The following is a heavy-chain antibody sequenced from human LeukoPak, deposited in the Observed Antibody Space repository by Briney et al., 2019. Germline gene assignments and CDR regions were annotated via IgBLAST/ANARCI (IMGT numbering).Heavy chain of an antibody. D-gene: IGHD1-26*01. CDR1: GFTFSNYA. CDR2: ISYDGFHK. J-gene: IGHJ4*02. CDR3: ARDFYSPGRKGIRYFFDY. Sequence: GGSLRLSCVASGFTFSNYAIHWVRQAPGKGPEWVAVISYDGFHKYYAHSVQGRFTISRDNSNSTVTLQMNSLRPDDTAFYFCARDFYSPGRKGIRYFFDYGGQGTLVTVS. V-gene: IGHV3-30*01.